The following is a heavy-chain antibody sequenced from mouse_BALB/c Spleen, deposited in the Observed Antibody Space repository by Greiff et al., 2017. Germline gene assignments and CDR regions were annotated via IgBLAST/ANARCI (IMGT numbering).Heavy chain of an antibody. J-gene: IGHJ1*01. CDR3: ARNYGSSYDWYFDV. Sequence: VKQRPGQGLEWIGEINPSNGRTNYNEKFKGKATLTADKSSSTAYMQLSSLTSDDSAVYFCARNYGSSYDWYFDVWGAGTTVTVSS. CDR2: INPSNGRT. V-gene: IGHV1S81*02. D-gene: IGHD1-1*01.